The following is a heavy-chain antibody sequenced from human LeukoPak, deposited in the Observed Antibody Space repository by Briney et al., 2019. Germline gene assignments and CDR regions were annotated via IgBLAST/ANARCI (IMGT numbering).Heavy chain of an antibody. CDR1: GGSISSSSYY. Sequence: SETLSLTCTVSGGSISSSSYYWGWIRHPPGNGLEWIGSIYYSGSTYYNPSLKSRVTISVDTSKNQFSLKLSSVTAADTAVYYCARVTTGYYYYMDVWGKGTTVTVSS. D-gene: IGHD4-11*01. J-gene: IGHJ6*03. CDR3: ARVTTGYYYYMDV. CDR2: IYYSGST. V-gene: IGHV4-39*07.